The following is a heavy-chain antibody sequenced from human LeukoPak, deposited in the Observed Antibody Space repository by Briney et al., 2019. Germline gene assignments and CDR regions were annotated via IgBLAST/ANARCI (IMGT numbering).Heavy chain of an antibody. V-gene: IGHV4-59*01. D-gene: IGHD6-13*01. CDR2: IYYSGST. CDR3: ARNGYSSSWQAFDY. J-gene: IGHJ4*02. CDR1: GGSISSYY. Sequence: SETLSLTCTVSGGSISSYYWSWIRQPPGKGLEWIGDIYYSGSTNYDPSLKSRVTISVDTSKNQFSLKLSSVTAADTAVYYCARNGYSSSWQAFDYWGQGTLVTVSS.